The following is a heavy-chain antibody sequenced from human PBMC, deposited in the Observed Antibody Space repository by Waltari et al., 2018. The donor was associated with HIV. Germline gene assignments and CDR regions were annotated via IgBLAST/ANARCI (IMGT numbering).Heavy chain of an antibody. V-gene: IGHV3-21*01. J-gene: IGHJ5*02. CDR2: IDSGGSYI. Sequence: EVQLVESGGGLVKPGGSLRLSCAASGFTSGVYSMTRVRQAPGKGLEWVSTIDSGGSYIDYADSVQGRFTISRDNAKNSLWLQMNSLRPEDTAVYYCARFDGGNSGVYHWGQGALVTVSS. CDR1: GFTSGVYS. CDR3: ARFDGGNSGVYH. D-gene: IGHD2-21*02.